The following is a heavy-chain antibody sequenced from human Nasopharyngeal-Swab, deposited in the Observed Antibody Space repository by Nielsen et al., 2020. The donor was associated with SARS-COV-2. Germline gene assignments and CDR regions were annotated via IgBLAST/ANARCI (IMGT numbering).Heavy chain of an antibody. V-gene: IGHV3-30*18. CDR2: ISYDGNNK. Sequence: GGSLRLSCAASGFTFSSYGMHWVRQAPGKGLEWVAVISYDGNNKYYADSVKGRFTISRDNSKNTLYLQMNSLRAEDTAVYYCAKLIGIAADIDFWGQGTLVTVSS. CDR3: AKLIGIAADIDF. J-gene: IGHJ4*02. CDR1: GFTFSSYG. D-gene: IGHD6-13*01.